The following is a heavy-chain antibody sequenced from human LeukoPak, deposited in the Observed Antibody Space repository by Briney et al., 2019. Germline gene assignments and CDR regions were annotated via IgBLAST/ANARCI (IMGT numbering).Heavy chain of an antibody. V-gene: IGHV1-69*04. D-gene: IGHD5-18*01. J-gene: IGHJ4*02. CDR3: ARVPTVDTAMVTTDY. Sequence: EASVKVSCKASGGTFSSYAISRVRQAPGQGLEWMGRIIPILGIANYAQKFQGRVTITADKSTSTAYMELSSLRSEDTAVYYWARVPTVDTAMVTTDYWGQGTLVTVSS. CDR1: GGTFSSYA. CDR2: IIPILGIA.